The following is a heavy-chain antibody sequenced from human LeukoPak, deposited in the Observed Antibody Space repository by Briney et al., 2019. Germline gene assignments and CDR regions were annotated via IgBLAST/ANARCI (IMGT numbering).Heavy chain of an antibody. J-gene: IGHJ4*02. V-gene: IGHV5-10-1*01. CDR1: GYTFTSYW. CDR3: ARLSNPYCSGGSCSPTPFDY. CDR2: IDPSDSYT. Sequence: KSGESLKISCKASGYTFTSYWITWVRQMPGKGLEWMGRIDPSDSYTNYRPSFQGHVTFSADKSISTAYLQWSSLEASDTAIYYCARLSNPYCSGGSCSPTPFDYWGQGTLVTVSS. D-gene: IGHD2-15*01.